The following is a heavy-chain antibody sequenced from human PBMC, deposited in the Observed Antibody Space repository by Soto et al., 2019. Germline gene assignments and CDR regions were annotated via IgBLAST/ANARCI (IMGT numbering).Heavy chain of an antibody. D-gene: IGHD6-13*01. CDR3: ARMASAGTLIWFDP. CDR2: MNPGSGQT. Sequence: QVQLVQSGDEVKEPGASVRVSCEASGYTFINFDISWVRQAAGQGLEWLGWMNPGSGQTGYASKFQGRVAMTRDASTGTSHLELSSLTSDDTAVYYCARMASAGTLIWFDPWGQGTLVTVSS. CDR1: GYTFINFD. V-gene: IGHV1-8*02. J-gene: IGHJ5*02.